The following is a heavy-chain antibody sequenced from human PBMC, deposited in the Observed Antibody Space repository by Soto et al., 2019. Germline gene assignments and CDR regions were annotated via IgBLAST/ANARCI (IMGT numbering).Heavy chain of an antibody. V-gene: IGHV1-18*04. D-gene: IGHD6-13*01. CDR1: GYTFTGYY. CDR2: INAYNGNT. J-gene: IGHJ5*02. CDR3: ARVSSWYNWFDP. Sequence: ASVKVSCKASGYTFTGYYMHWVRQAPGQGLEWMGWINAYNGNTNYAQKLQGRVTMTTDTSTSTAYMELRSLRSDDTAVYYCARVSSWYNWFDPWGQGTLVTVSS.